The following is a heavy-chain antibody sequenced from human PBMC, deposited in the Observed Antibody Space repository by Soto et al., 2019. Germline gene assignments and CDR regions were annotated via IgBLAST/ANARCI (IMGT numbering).Heavy chain of an antibody. CDR1: GGSISSYY. J-gene: IGHJ4*02. Sequence: SETLSLTCTVSGGSISSYYWSWIRQPPGKGLEWIGYIYYSGSTNYNPPLKSRVTISVDTSKNQFSLKLSSVTAADTAVYYCARLSTPFYDILTGYIDYWGQGTPVTVSS. CDR3: ARLSTPFYDILTGYIDY. D-gene: IGHD3-9*01. CDR2: IYYSGST. V-gene: IGHV4-59*08.